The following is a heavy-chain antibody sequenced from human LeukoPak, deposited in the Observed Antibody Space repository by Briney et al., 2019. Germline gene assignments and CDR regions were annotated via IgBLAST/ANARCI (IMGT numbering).Heavy chain of an antibody. CDR1: GFTFRSYT. CDR2: XXAVGTYI. Sequence: GGSLRLSCAASGFTFRSYTIHWVRQAPGKGXEXXXXXXAVGTYIYYADSVKGRFTISRDNVEKSAYLELSGLTGQDTAIYYCARGGIAGRAVYYYYMDVWGKGTTVTVSS. CDR3: ARGGIAGRAVYYYYMDV. D-gene: IGHD6-6*01. J-gene: IGHJ6*03. V-gene: IGHV3-21*01.